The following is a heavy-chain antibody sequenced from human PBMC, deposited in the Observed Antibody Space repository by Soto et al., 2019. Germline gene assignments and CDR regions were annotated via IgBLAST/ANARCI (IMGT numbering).Heavy chain of an antibody. J-gene: IGHJ6*02. CDR1: GGTFSSYA. CDR2: IIPIFGTA. Sequence: QVQLVQSGAEVKKPGSSVKVSCKASGGTFSSYAISWVRQAPGQGLEWMGGIIPIFGTANYAQKFQGRVTITADESTSTAYMELSSLRSDDTAVYYCARERGVTMVRGVIKYGMDVWGQGTTVTVSS. D-gene: IGHD3-10*01. V-gene: IGHV1-69*01. CDR3: ARERGVTMVRGVIKYGMDV.